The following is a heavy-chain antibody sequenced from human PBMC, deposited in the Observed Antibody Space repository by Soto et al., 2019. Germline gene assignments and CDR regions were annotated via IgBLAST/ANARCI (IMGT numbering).Heavy chain of an antibody. V-gene: IGHV4-59*01. Sequence: SGAPALSCTVSGGSIRSYYWSWIRQPPGKGLGWSGYIYCSGGTDYNRSLKSRVTISVDTSKEQFSLKLSYVPAAATAVYYCAREFEVGATWGRCDYWGKGTRITVS. D-gene: IGHD1-26*01. CDR1: GGSIRSYY. CDR2: IYCSGGT. J-gene: IGHJ4*02. CDR3: AREFEVGATWGRCDY.